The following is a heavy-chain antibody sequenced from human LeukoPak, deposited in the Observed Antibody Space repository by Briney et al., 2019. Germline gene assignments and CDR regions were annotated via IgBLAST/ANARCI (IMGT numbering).Heavy chain of an antibody. CDR3: AREYGCSSCGDVYFDY. CDR2: INPNSGGT. D-gene: IGHD6-25*01. V-gene: IGHV1-2*02. J-gene: IGHJ4*02. CDR1: GYTFTGYY. Sequence: ASVKVSCKASGYTFTGYYMHWVRQAPGQGLEWMGWINPNSGGTNYAQKFQGRVTMTRDTSISTAYMELSRLRSDDTAVYYCAREYGCSSCGDVYFDYWGQGTLVTVSS.